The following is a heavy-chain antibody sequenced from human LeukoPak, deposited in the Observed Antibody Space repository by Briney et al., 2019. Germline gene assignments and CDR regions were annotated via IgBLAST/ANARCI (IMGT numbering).Heavy chain of an antibody. D-gene: IGHD6-19*01. J-gene: IGHJ4*02. CDR2: TWYDGSNQ. CDR3: AREIRDTGWYVDY. Sequence: GRSLRLSCEASGFTFITYGMHWVRQAPGKGLEWVAVTWYDGSNQYYADSVKGRFTISRDNSKNTMYLQMDSLRDEDTAVYYCAREIRDTGWYVDYWGQGTLVTVSS. CDR1: GFTFITYG. V-gene: IGHV3-33*01.